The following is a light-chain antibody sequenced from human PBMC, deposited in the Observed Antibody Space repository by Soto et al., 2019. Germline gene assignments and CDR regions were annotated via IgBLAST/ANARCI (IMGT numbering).Light chain of an antibody. Sequence: QSALTQPASVSGSPGQSITISCTGTSSDVGSYNLVSWYQQHPGKAPKLMIYEGSKRPSGVSNRFSGSKSGNTASLTISGHPAEDDADYYCCSYAGSSTFVFGRGTKLTVL. CDR1: SSDVGSYNL. CDR3: CSYAGSSTFV. V-gene: IGLV2-23*01. J-gene: IGLJ2*01. CDR2: EGS.